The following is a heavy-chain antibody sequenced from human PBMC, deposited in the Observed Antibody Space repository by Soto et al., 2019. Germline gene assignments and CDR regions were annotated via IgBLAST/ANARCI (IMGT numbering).Heavy chain of an antibody. J-gene: IGHJ4*02. D-gene: IGHD1-20*01. CDR2: VYYSGST. CDR1: GGSISSSSYY. CDR3: ARVLTGSRAFDF. Sequence: SETLSLTCTVSGGSISSSSYYWAWVRRPPGKGLQWIGNVYYSGSTFYNPSLKSRVTVSIDTSKNQFSLSLGALTASDTAVYYCARVLTGSRAFDFWGQRARVTVSS. V-gene: IGHV4-39*01.